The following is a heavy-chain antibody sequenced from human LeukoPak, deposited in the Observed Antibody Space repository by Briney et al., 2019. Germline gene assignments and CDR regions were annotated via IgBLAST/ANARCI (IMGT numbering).Heavy chain of an antibody. D-gene: IGHD6-13*01. Sequence: GESLKISWQGAGYSFTSYWIGWVRQIPGKGLEWMGIIYPGDSDTRHCPSSQGHVTISADKSISTAYLQWSSLKASDTAMYYCARLPWGSWVDYWGQGTLVTVSS. V-gene: IGHV5-51*01. CDR3: ARLPWGSWVDY. J-gene: IGHJ4*02. CDR2: IYPGDSDT. CDR1: GYSFTSYW.